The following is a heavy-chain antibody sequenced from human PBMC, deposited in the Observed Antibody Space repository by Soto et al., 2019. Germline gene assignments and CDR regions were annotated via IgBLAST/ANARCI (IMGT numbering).Heavy chain of an antibody. CDR1: GFPFSSYG. CDR3: AKTAKQWLVRFGSTFDY. CDR2: IPYDGSNK. D-gene: IGHD6-19*01. J-gene: IGHJ4*02. Sequence: GGSLRLSCAASGFPFSSYGMHWVRQAPGKGLEWVAVIPYDGSNKYYADSVKGRFTISRDNSKNTLYLQMNSLRAEDTAVYYCAKTAKQWLVRFGSTFDYWGQGTLVTVSS. V-gene: IGHV3-30*18.